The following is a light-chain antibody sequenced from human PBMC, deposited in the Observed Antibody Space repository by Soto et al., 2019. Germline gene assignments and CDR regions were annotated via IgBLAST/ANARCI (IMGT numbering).Light chain of an antibody. CDR3: LQYYNFSWT. CDR1: QGIGKY. J-gene: IGKJ1*01. V-gene: IGKV1-6*01. CDR2: ATS. Sequence: AIQMTQSPSSLSASVGDRVTITCRASQGIGKYLAWFQQRPGKAPKSLIYATSTLQTGGPSRFSGSGSVTDFTLAITGLQPEDFATYYCLQYYNFSWTFGQGTKVDIK.